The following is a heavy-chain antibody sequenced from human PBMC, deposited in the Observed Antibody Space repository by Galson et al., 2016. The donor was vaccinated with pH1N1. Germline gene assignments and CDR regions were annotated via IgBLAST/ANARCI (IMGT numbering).Heavy chain of an antibody. D-gene: IGHD5-24*01. J-gene: IGHJ4*02. V-gene: IGHV4-59*08. Sequence: SETLSLTCAVSGGSISRSNWCWIRQSPVKGLEWLGYLYSSGTTTYNPSVASRVSISVDTPKNQFSLNLDFVTAADTAIYYCARHLHVSGFKAIYSWGQGILVTVSS. CDR1: GGSISRSN. CDR2: LYSSGTT. CDR3: ARHLHVSGFKAIYS.